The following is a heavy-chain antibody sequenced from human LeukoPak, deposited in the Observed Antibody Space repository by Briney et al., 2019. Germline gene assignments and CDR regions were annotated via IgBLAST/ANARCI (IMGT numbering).Heavy chain of an antibody. J-gene: IGHJ4*02. CDR1: GGSISSYY. Sequence: SETLSLTCTVSGGSISSYYWSWIRQPPGKGLEWIGYIYYSGSTNYNPSLKSRVTISVDTSKNQFSLKLTSVTAADTAVYYCARETPIVVVPAAMKAFDYWGQGTLVTVSS. D-gene: IGHD2-2*01. CDR2: IYYSGST. CDR3: ARETPIVVVPAAMKAFDY. V-gene: IGHV4-59*12.